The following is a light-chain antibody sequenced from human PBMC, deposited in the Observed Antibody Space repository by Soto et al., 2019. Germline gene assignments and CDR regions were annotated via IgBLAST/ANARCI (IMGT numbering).Light chain of an antibody. V-gene: IGLV2-8*01. CDR1: SKDVGDNDH. CDR2: EVN. J-gene: IGLJ3*02. Sequence: QSALTQPPSASGSPGQSVTISCSGTSKDVGDNDHVSWYQQHTGKAPKLLISEVNKRPSGVPDRFSGSKSGNTASLTVSGLRAEDEAEYYCSSYTARGVFGGGTKLTVL. CDR3: SSYTARGV.